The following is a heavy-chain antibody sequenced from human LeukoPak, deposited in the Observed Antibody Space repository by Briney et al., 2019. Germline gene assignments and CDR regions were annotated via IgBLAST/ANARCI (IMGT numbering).Heavy chain of an antibody. V-gene: IGHV3-23*01. J-gene: IGHJ6*03. CDR3: AKREGTMVRGVMYYYYYYMDV. D-gene: IGHD3-10*01. Sequence: PGGSLRLSCAASGFTFSSYAMRGVRPAPGKGLEWVSAISGSGGSTYYADSVKGRFTISRDKYNNALYLQMNSLRAEDAALYYCAKREGTMVRGVMYYYYYYMDVWGKGTTVTISS. CDR1: GFTFSSYA. CDR2: ISGSGGST.